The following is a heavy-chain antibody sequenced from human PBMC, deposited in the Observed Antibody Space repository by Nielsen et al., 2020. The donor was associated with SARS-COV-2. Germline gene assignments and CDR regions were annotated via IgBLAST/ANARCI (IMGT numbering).Heavy chain of an antibody. J-gene: IGHJ4*02. D-gene: IGHD5-18*01. CDR3: ARIESAGGYGY. CDR1: GFTFNHYE. V-gene: IGHV3-48*03. Sequence: GESLKISCAASGFTFNHYELAWVRQTPGKGLEWISYISSSGTTSYCADSVKGRFTISRDNAKKSLFLQMNSLSAEDTAVYYCARIESAGGYGYWGQGTLVTVSS. CDR2: ISSSGTTS.